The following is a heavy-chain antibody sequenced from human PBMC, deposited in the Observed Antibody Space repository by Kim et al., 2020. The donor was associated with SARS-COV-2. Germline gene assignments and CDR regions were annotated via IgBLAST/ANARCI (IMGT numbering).Heavy chain of an antibody. CDR3: AKDLAVGATVPLNYFDY. D-gene: IGHD1-26*01. CDR1: GFTFSSYA. CDR2: ISGSGGST. V-gene: IGHV3-23*01. Sequence: GGSLRLSCAASGFTFSSYAMSWVRQAPGKGLEWVSAISGSGGSTYYADSVKGRFTISRDNSKNTLYLQMNSLRAEDTAVYYCAKDLAVGATVPLNYFDYWGQGTLVTVSS. J-gene: IGHJ4*02.